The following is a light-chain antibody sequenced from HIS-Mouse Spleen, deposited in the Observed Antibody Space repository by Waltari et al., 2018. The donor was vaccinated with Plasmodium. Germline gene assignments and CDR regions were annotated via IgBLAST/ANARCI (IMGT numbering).Light chain of an antibody. CDR1: QSISSW. V-gene: IGKV1-5*03. Sequence: DLQLTQSPSTLPPSVGDRVTITCRASQSISSWLAWYQQKPWKAPKLLIYKASSLESGVPSRFSGSGSGTEFTLTISSLQPDDFATYYCQQYNSYSRTFGQGTKVEIK. CDR3: QQYNSYSRT. J-gene: IGKJ1*01. CDR2: KAS.